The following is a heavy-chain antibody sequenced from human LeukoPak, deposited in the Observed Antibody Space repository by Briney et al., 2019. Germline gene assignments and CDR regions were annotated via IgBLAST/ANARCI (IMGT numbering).Heavy chain of an antibody. V-gene: IGHV4-4*07. Sequence: SETLSLTCTVSGGSISSYYWSWIRQPAGKGLEWIGRIYTSGSTNYNPSLKSRVTMSVDTSKNQFSLKLSSVTAADTAVYYCAREVARVSSSPHFDYWGQGTLVTVSS. CDR3: AREVARVSSSPHFDY. D-gene: IGHD6-6*01. CDR2: IYTSGST. CDR1: GGSISSYY. J-gene: IGHJ4*02.